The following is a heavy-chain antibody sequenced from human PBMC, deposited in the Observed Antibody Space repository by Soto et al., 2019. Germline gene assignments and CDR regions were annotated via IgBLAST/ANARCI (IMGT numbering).Heavy chain of an antibody. CDR2: IRSKAYGGTT. J-gene: IGHJ4*01. CDR1: GFTFGDYA. D-gene: IGHD3-3*01. CDR3: TRDFDCWGGYSG. Sequence: GGSLRLSCTASGFTFGDYAMSWFRQAPGKGLEWVGFIRSKAYGGTTEYAASVKGRFTIARADSKSIAYLQMNSLKTEDTAVYYCTRDFDCWGGYSGWGQGTLVTVSS. V-gene: IGHV3-49*03.